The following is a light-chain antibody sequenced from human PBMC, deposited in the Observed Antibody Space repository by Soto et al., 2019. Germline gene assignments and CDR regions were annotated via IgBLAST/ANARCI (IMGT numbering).Light chain of an antibody. J-gene: IGKJ1*01. CDR3: QHFHNWPPWT. Sequence: EVVMTQSPDTLSVSPGERATLSCRVSQSVSSSLAWYQQKPGQAPRLLIYGASTRATGVPARFSGSGSGTEFTLTISSLQSEDVAVYYCQHFHNWPPWTFGQGTRVEIK. V-gene: IGKV3-15*01. CDR1: QSVSSS. CDR2: GAS.